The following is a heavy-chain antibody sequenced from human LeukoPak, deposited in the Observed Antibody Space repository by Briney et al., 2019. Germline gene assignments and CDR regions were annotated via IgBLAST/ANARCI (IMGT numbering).Heavy chain of an antibody. CDR3: ARGGRIVVVVAAIHRDSYYYMDV. CDR2: ISSSGSTI. Sequence: PGGSLRLSCAASGFTFSSYEMNWVRQAPGKGLEWVSYISSSGSTIYYADSVKGRFTISRDNAKNSLYLQMNSLRAEDTAVYYCARGGRIVVVVAAIHRDSYYYMDVWGKGTTVTISS. CDR1: GFTFSSYE. D-gene: IGHD2-15*01. J-gene: IGHJ6*03. V-gene: IGHV3-48*03.